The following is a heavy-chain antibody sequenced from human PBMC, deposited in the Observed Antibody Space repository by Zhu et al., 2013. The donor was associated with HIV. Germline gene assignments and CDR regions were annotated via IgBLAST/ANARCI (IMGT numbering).Heavy chain of an antibody. CDR2: IKQDGSEK. CDR1: GFTFSNYW. J-gene: IGHJ1*01. Sequence: EVQLVESGGGLVQPGGSLRLSCAASGFTFSNYWMNWVRQAPEKGLEWVAIIKQDGSEKHYVDSVKGRFTISRDNAENSLYLQMYSLRVEDTAVYYCTGGSGWTSEHWGQGTLVTVSS. V-gene: IGHV3-7*01. D-gene: IGHD6-19*01. CDR3: TGGSGWTSEH.